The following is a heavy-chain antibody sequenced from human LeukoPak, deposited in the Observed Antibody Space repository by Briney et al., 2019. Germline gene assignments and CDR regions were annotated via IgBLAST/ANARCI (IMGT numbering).Heavy chain of an antibody. CDR3: ARDHGVDTAMVLDY. CDR1: GFTFSSYG. Sequence: GRSLRLSCAASGFTFSSYGMHWVRRAPGKGLEWVAVIWYDGSNKYYADSVKGRFTISRDNSKNTLYLQMNSLRAEDTAVYYCARDHGVDTAMVLDYWGQGTLVTVSS. J-gene: IGHJ4*02. V-gene: IGHV3-33*01. CDR2: IWYDGSNK. D-gene: IGHD5-18*01.